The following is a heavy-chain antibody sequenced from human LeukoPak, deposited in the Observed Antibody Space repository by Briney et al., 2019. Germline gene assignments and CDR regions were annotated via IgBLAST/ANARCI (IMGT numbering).Heavy chain of an antibody. CDR2: IYYSGST. CDR1: GGSISSSSYY. V-gene: IGHV4-39*02. D-gene: IGHD6-19*01. Sequence: KSSETLSLTCTVSGGSISSSSYYWGWIRQPPGKGLEWIGSIYYSGSTYYNPSLKSRVTISVDTSKNQFSLKLSSVTAADTAVYYCAKDRGPSKSSGRLTEPGYWGQGTLVTVSS. J-gene: IGHJ4*02. CDR3: AKDRGPSKSSGRLTEPGY.